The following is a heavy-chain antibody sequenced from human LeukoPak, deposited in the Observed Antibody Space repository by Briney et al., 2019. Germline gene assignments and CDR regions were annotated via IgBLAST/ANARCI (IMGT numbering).Heavy chain of an antibody. Sequence: ASVKVFCNASGYTFTSYYIQWVRQVPTQGLEGMGISNPSGVSKMYAQRFQCRVTRTSDTSTSTVYLEMSSLGAEDTAVYSCTREACYGNFDYWGQGTLVTVSS. D-gene: IGHD4-17*01. CDR1: GYTFTSYY. CDR2: SNPSGVSK. J-gene: IGHJ4*02. V-gene: IGHV1-46*01. CDR3: TREACYGNFDY.